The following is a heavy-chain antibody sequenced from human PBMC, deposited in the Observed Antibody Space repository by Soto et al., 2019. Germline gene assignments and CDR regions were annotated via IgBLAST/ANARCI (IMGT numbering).Heavy chain of an antibody. J-gene: IGHJ4*02. CDR2: ISAHNGNT. D-gene: IGHD3-10*01. CDR1: GYTFTSYG. V-gene: IGHV1-18*01. Sequence: QVHLVQSGAEVKKPGASVKVSCKGSGYTFTSYGITWVRQAPGQGLEWMGWISAHNGNTDYAQQLQGRVTVTRDTPTSTAYMELRSLRYDDTAVYYCARGRYGEYWGQGALVTVSS. CDR3: ARGRYGEY.